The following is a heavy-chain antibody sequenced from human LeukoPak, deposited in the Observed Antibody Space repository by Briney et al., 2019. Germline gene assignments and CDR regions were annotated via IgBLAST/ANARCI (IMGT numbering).Heavy chain of an antibody. CDR2: VYYSGST. V-gene: IGHV4-59*01. D-gene: IGHD4-23*01. CDR3: ARGDIYGGNFDY. J-gene: IGHJ4*02. CDR1: GGSISNYY. Sequence: SETLSLTCTVSGGSISNYYWSWIRQPPGKGLEWIGYVYYSGSTKYNPSLKSRVTISVDTSKKQFSLKLSSVTAADTAVYYCARGDIYGGNFDYWGQGTLVTVSS.